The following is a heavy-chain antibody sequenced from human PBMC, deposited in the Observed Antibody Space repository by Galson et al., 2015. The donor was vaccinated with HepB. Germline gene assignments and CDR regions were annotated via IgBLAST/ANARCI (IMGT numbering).Heavy chain of an antibody. D-gene: IGHD6-19*01. Sequence: SLRLSCAASGFTFGDYAMSWVRQAPGKGLEWVGFIRSKAYGGTTEYAASVKGRFTISRDDSKSIAYLQMNSLKTEDTAVYYCTRDTYSSGWYEDDYYYYGMDVWGQGTTVTVSS. CDR1: GFTFGDYA. J-gene: IGHJ6*02. V-gene: IGHV3-49*04. CDR3: TRDTYSSGWYEDDYYYYGMDV. CDR2: IRSKAYGGTT.